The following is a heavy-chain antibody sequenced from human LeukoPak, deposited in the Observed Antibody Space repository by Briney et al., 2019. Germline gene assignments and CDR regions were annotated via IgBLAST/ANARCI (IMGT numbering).Heavy chain of an antibody. CDR3: ARESGEQYYFDY. J-gene: IGHJ4*02. Sequence: AASVKVSCKASGYTFTSYAMHWVRQAPGQRLEWMGWINAGNGNTKYSQKFQGRVTITRDTSASTAYMELSSLRSEDTAVYYCARESGEQYYFDYWGQGTLVTVSS. CDR1: GYTFTSYA. V-gene: IGHV1-3*01. D-gene: IGHD3-10*01. CDR2: INAGNGNT.